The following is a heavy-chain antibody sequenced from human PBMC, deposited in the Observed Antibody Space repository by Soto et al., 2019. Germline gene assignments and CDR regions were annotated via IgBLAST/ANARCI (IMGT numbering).Heavy chain of an antibody. CDR3: ARDGSYIVATITLDY. J-gene: IGHJ4*02. Sequence: ASVKVSCKASGYTFTSSGITWVRQAPGQGLEWMGWINPNSGGTNYAQKFQGWVTMTRDTSTSTAYMELSRLRSDDTAVYYCARDGSYIVATITLDYWGQETLVTVSS. CDR2: INPNSGGT. D-gene: IGHD5-12*01. V-gene: IGHV1-2*04. CDR1: GYTFTSSG.